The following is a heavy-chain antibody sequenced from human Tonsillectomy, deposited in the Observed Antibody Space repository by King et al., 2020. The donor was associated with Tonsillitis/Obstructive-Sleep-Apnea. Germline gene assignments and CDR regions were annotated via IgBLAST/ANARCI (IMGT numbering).Heavy chain of an antibody. CDR2: IYYSGST. CDR1: GGSISSYY. Sequence: VQLQESGPGLVKPSETLSLTCTVSGGSISSYYWSWIRQPPWKGLEWIGYIYYSGSTNYNPSLKSRVTISVDTSKNQFSLKLSSVTAADTAVYYCARDDSSGYYFVAFDIWGQGTMVTVSS. V-gene: IGHV4-59*01. CDR3: ARDDSSGYYFVAFDI. D-gene: IGHD3-22*01. J-gene: IGHJ3*02.